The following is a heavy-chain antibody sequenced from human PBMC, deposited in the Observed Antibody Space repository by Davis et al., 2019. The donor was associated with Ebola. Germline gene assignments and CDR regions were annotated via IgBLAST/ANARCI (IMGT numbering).Heavy chain of an antibody. V-gene: IGHV4-61*01. Sequence: SETLSLTCTVSGGSVSSGSYYWSWIRQPPGKGLEWIGYIYYSGSTNYNPSLKSRVTISVDTSKNQFSLRLSSVTAADTAVYYCAGGSAGHFDLWGRGTLVTVSS. J-gene: IGHJ2*01. CDR1: GGSVSSGSYY. CDR3: AGGSAGHFDL. D-gene: IGHD6-13*01. CDR2: IYYSGST.